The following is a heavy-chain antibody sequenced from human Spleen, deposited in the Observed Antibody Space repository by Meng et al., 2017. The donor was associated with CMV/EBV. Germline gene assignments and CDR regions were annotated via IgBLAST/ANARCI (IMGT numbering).Heavy chain of an antibody. CDR1: GGSFSGYY. CDR2: INHSGST. CDR3: ARVVNARSSWFDP. D-gene: IGHD3-10*01. V-gene: IGHV4-34*01. J-gene: IGHJ5*02. Sequence: SQTLSLTCAVYGGSFSGYYWSWIRQPPGKGLEWIGEINHSGSTNYNPSLKSRVTISVDTSKNQFSLKLSSVTAADTAVYYCARVVNARSSWFDPWGQGILVTVSS.